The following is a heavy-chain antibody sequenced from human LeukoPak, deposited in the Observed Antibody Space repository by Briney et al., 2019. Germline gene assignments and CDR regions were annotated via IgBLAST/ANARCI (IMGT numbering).Heavy chain of an antibody. Sequence: PETLSLTRTDSGDSISGYYWCWIRQPPGGGLEWMGHIYYSGSTSYNPSLKSRVTISVDTSKNQFSLKLSSVTAADTAVYYCARGTGFGAYYYYYYYMDVWGKGTTVTISS. V-gene: IGHV4-59*01. CDR1: GDSISGYY. D-gene: IGHD3-10*01. CDR2: IYYSGST. CDR3: ARGTGFGAYYYYYYYMDV. J-gene: IGHJ6*03.